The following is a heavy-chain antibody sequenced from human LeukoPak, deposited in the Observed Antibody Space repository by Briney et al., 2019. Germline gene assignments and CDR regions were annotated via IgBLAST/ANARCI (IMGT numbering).Heavy chain of an antibody. J-gene: IGHJ4*02. CDR2: IWCDGSNR. Sequence: PGGSLRLSCEASGFTFSSYGMHWVRQAPAKGLEWVAVIWCDGSNRYYADSVRGRFSISRDNSKNTMYLQMNSVRVDDTAVYYCAREEAQWLGGDHWGQGTLVTVSS. D-gene: IGHD6-19*01. CDR1: GFTFSSYG. V-gene: IGHV3-33*01. CDR3: AREEAQWLGGDH.